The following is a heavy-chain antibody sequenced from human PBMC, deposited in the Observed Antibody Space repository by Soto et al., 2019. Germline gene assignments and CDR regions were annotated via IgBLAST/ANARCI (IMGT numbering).Heavy chain of an antibody. CDR3: AKVVPSPAAIVAPFDY. D-gene: IGHD2-2*01. V-gene: IGHV3-23*01. CDR1: GFTFSSYA. CDR2: ISGSGGST. J-gene: IGHJ4*02. Sequence: GGSLRLSCAASGFTFSSYAINWVRQAPGKGLEWVSAISGSGGSTYYADSVKGRFTISRDNSKNTLYLQMNSLRAEDTAVYYCAKVVPSPAAIVAPFDYWGQGTLVTVSS.